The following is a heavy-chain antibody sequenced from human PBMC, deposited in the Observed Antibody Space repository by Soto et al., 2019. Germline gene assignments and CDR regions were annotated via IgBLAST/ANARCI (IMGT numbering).Heavy chain of an antibody. J-gene: IGHJ6*02. D-gene: IGHD6-6*01. CDR1: GGSISSGGYF. CDR2: IYYSGST. Sequence: QVQLQESGPGLVKPSQTLSLTCTVSGGSISSGGYFWSWIRQHPGKGLEWIGFIYYSGSTYYNPSLKSRVTISVDTSKNQFSLKLSSVTAADTAVYYWAREGAAPYYDYGMDVWGQGTTVTVSS. CDR3: AREGAAPYYDYGMDV. V-gene: IGHV4-31*03.